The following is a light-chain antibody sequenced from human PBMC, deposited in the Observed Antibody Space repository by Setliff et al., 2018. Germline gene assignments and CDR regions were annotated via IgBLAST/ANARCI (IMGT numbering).Light chain of an antibody. V-gene: IGLV1-40*01. Sequence: QSVLTQPPPVSGAPGQRVTISCTGSSSNIGAGYDVHWYQQLPGTAPKLLIYGDSNRPSGVPDRFSGSKSGTSASLAITGLQAEDEADYYCQSYDSSLSGRVFGTGTKVT. CDR1: SSNIGAGYD. J-gene: IGLJ1*01. CDR3: QSYDSSLSGRV. CDR2: GDS.